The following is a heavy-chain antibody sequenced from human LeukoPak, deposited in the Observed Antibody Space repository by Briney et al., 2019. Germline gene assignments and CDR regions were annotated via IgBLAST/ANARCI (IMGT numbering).Heavy chain of an antibody. J-gene: IGHJ4*02. CDR2: IIPIFGTA. D-gene: IGHD6-13*01. CDR1: GYTFSNYG. Sequence: GASVKVSCKAPGYTFSNYGISWVRQAPGQGLEWMGGIIPIFGTANYAQKFQGRVTITADESTSTAYMELSSLRSEDTAVYYCARLGSSSWYHYFDYWGQGTLVTVSS. V-gene: IGHV1-69*13. CDR3: ARLGSSSWYHYFDY.